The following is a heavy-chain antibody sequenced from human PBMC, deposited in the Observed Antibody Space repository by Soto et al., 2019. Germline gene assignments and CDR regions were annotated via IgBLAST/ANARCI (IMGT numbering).Heavy chain of an antibody. D-gene: IGHD3-22*01. CDR1: GFTFSSYA. V-gene: IGHV3-30-3*01. Sequence: QVQLVESGGGVVQPGRSLRLSCAASGFTFSSYAMHWVRQAPGKGLEWVAVISYDGSNKYYADSVKGRFTISRDNSKNTLYLQMNSLRAEDTAVYYCARGINYYDSSGRDAFDIWGQGTMVTVSS. J-gene: IGHJ3*02. CDR3: ARGINYYDSSGRDAFDI. CDR2: ISYDGSNK.